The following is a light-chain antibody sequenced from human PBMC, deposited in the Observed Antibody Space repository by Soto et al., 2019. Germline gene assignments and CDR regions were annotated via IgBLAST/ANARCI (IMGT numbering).Light chain of an antibody. CDR3: SSPTPGSLYV. CDR2: NVS. CDR1: SSDVGGYNY. V-gene: IGLV2-14*01. Sequence: QSALTQPASVSGSPGQSITISCTGTSSDVGGYNYVSWYQQYPGRVPKLLIYNVSNRPSGISNRFSGSKSGNTAFLTISGLNAEDADDYFCSSPTPGSLYVFGAGTQLTVL. J-gene: IGLJ1*01.